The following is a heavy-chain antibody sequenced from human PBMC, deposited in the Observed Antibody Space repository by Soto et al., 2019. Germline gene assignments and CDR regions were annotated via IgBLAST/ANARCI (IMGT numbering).Heavy chain of an antibody. CDR2: IYYSGST. J-gene: IGHJ2*01. D-gene: IGHD3-3*01. V-gene: IGHV4-31*01. CDR3: ARGFFFLRDGDHRDLHSFPTRRSSDL. Sequence: KGLEWIGYIYYSGSTYYNPSLKRLVTISVDTSKNQFSLKLRYVTAADTAVYYCARGFFFLRDGDHRDLHSFPTRRSSDL.